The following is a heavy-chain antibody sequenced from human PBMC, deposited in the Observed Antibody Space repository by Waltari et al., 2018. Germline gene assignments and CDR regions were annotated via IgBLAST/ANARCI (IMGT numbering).Heavy chain of an antibody. V-gene: IGHV3-9*01. CDR1: GFSFADRA. J-gene: IGHJ4*02. CDR2: INWNSGNI. CDR3: ASDAFGNSIGGVFDY. Sequence: EVQLVESGGGLVQPGRSLRLSCVGSGFSFADRAMHWVRQVPGKGSEWVSGINWNSGNIGYADSVKGRFTISRDNAKNSLYLQINSVRTEDTALYYCASDAFGNSIGGVFDYWGQGTLVNVSS. D-gene: IGHD3-3*01.